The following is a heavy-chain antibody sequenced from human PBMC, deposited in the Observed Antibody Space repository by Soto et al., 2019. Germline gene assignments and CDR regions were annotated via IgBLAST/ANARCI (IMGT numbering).Heavy chain of an antibody. Sequence: GASVKGSCKASGYTFTSSAMHLVRPAPGQRLEWMGWINAGNGNTKYSQKFQGRVTITRDTSASTAYMELSSLRSEDTAVYYCARGRTMVRGPNWFDPWGQGTLVTVSS. J-gene: IGHJ5*02. CDR3: ARGRTMVRGPNWFDP. CDR2: INAGNGNT. CDR1: GYTFTSSA. V-gene: IGHV1-3*01. D-gene: IGHD3-10*01.